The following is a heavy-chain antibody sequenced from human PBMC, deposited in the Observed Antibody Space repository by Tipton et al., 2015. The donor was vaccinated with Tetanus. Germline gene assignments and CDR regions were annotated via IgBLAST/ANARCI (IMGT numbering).Heavy chain of an antibody. V-gene: IGHV3-33*01. CDR3: GREADCSGGRCFSGGFDT. CDR2: SWYDGTDK. Sequence: SLRLSCAASGFIFSSYGIHWVRQAPGKGLEWLAVSWYDGTDKYYADSVKGRFTISRDNSKNTLYLQMNSLRAGDTALYYCGREADCSGGRCFSGGFDTWGQGTQVTVSS. CDR1: GFIFSSYG. D-gene: IGHD2-15*01. J-gene: IGHJ4*02.